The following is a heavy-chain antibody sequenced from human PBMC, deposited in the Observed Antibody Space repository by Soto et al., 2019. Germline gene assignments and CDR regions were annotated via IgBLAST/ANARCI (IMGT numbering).Heavy chain of an antibody. V-gene: IGHV4-39*01. Sequence: QLQLQESGPGLVKPSETLSLTCTVSGGSINNSSFYWGWVRQPPGKRLEWIGSIYYSGSAYYNPSLKSRATISVDTSKNQFSLNLSPVTAADTAVYFCARRPLVRGIIPYYFDSWGQGTLVTVSS. CDR3: ARRPLVRGIIPYYFDS. CDR1: GGSINNSSFY. J-gene: IGHJ4*02. D-gene: IGHD3-10*01. CDR2: IYYSGSA.